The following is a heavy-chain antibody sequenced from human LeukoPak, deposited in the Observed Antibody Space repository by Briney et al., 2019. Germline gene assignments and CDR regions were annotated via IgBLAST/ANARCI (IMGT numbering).Heavy chain of an antibody. CDR3: ARDYYETSDYSFDY. CDR1: GFTFSSYA. D-gene: IGHD3-22*01. V-gene: IGHV3-30*04. CDR2: ISYDGSNK. J-gene: IGHJ4*02. Sequence: GRSLRLSCAASGFTFSSYAMHWVRQAPGKGLEWVAVISYDGSNKYYADSVKGRFTISRDNSKNTLYLQMNSLRAEDTAVYCCARDYYETSDYSFDYWGQGTLVTVSS.